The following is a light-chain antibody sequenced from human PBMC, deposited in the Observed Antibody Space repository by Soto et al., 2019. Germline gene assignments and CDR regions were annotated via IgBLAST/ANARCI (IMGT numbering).Light chain of an antibody. Sequence: QSALTQPASVSGSPGQSITISCTGTGGDVGGYNYVSWYQQHPGQAPKLMIYEVGNRPSGVSDRFSASKSGNTASLTISGLQTEDEADYYCCSFTSINTWVFGGGTKLTVL. V-gene: IGLV2-14*01. CDR2: EVG. CDR1: GGDVGGYNY. J-gene: IGLJ3*02. CDR3: CSFTSINTWV.